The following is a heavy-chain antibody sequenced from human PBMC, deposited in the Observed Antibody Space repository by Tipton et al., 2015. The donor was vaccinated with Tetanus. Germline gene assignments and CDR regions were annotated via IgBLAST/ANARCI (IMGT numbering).Heavy chain of an antibody. D-gene: IGHD3-9*01. J-gene: IGHJ4*02. V-gene: IGHV3-23*01. CDR1: GFTFSSYA. CDR2: ISGSGGST. Sequence: GSLRLSCAASGFTFSSYAMSWVRQAPGKGLEWASAISGSGGSTYYADSVKGRFTISRDNSKNTLYLQMNSLRAEDTAVYYCAKESLHYDILTGYNYWGQGTLVTVSS. CDR3: AKESLHYDILTGYNY.